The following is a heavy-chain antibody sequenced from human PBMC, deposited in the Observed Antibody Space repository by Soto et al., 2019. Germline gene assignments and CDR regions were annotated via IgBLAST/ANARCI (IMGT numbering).Heavy chain of an antibody. Sequence: QVQLVESGGGVVQPGRSLRLSCAASGFTFSSYGMHWVRQAPGKGLEWVAVIWYDGSNKYYADSVKGRFTISRDNSKNKLYLQMNSLRAEDTAVYYCARDSIAAAGTPRPASRYYYYMDVWGKGTTVTVSS. CDR1: GFTFSSYG. J-gene: IGHJ6*03. D-gene: IGHD6-13*01. CDR3: ARDSIAAAGTPRPASRYYYYMDV. CDR2: IWYDGSNK. V-gene: IGHV3-33*01.